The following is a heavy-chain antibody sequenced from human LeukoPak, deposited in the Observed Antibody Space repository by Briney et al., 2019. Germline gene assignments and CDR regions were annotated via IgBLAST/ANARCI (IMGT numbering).Heavy chain of an antibody. V-gene: IGHV4-31*08. CDR1: GGSISSGGYY. CDR2: IYYSGST. Sequence: PSETLSLTCTVSGGSISSGGYYWSWIRQHPGKGLEWIGYIYYSGSTYYNPSLKSRVTISVDTSKNQFSLKLSSVTAADTAVYFLAGNFYDSRGFSYYGGQGTLGTVSS. D-gene: IGHD3-22*01. J-gene: IGHJ4*02. CDR3: AGNFYDSRGFSYY.